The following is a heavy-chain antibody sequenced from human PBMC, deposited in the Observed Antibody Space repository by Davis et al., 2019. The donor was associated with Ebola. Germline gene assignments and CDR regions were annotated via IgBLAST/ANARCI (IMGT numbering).Heavy chain of an antibody. CDR1: GYTFNSYA. Sequence: ASVKVSCKASGYTFNSYAMNWVRQAPGQGLEWMGWINTNTGNPTYAQGFTGRFVFSLDTSVNTAYLQISSLKAEDTAVYYCAREGNLRDYVPFDHWGQGTLVTVSS. J-gene: IGHJ4*02. CDR3: AREGNLRDYVPFDH. D-gene: IGHD4-17*01. CDR2: INTNTGNP. V-gene: IGHV7-4-1*02.